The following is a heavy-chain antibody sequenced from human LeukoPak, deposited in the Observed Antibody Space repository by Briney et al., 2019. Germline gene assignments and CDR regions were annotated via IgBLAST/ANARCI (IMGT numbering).Heavy chain of an antibody. CDR3: ATLSDILTGYYDY. D-gene: IGHD3-9*01. CDR2: IYHSGST. CDR1: GGSISSNNW. V-gene: IGHV4-4*02. Sequence: SGTLSLTCAVSGGSISSNNWWSWVRQPPGKGLEWIGEIYHSGSTTYNPSLRSRVTISVGTSKNQFSLKLSSVTAADTAVYYCATLSDILTGYYDYWGQGTLVTVSS. J-gene: IGHJ4*02.